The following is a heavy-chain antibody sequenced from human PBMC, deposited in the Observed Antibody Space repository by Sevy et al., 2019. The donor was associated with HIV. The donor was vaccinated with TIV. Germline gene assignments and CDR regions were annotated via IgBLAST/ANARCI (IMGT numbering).Heavy chain of an antibody. V-gene: IGHV4-59*12. J-gene: IGHJ6*02. Sequence: SETLSLTCAVSGGSLGTFYWSWIRRPPGKGLEYIGYLSYSGSSQFTPSLRSRATMSADTSKNEFSLRLTSVTPADTAVYYCAREGFSGGWHYGMDLWGQGTTVTVSS. CDR1: GGSLGTFY. D-gene: IGHD2-15*01. CDR3: AREGFSGGWHYGMDL. CDR2: LSYSGSS.